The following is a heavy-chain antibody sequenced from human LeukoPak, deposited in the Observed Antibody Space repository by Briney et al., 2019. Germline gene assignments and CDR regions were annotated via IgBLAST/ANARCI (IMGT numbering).Heavy chain of an antibody. V-gene: IGHV4-34*01. CDR3: ARSPGGP. CDR2: INHSGST. D-gene: IGHD3-10*01. CDR1: GGSFSGYY. Sequence: TSSETLSLTCAVYGGSFSGYYWSWIRQPPGKGLEWIGEINHSGSTNYNPSLKSRVTISVDTSKNQFSLKLSSVTAADTAVYYCARSPGGPWGQGTLVTVSS. J-gene: IGHJ5*02.